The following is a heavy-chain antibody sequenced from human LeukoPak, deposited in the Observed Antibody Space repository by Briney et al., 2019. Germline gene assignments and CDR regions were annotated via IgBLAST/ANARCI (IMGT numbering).Heavy chain of an antibody. Sequence: GGSLRLSCEASGFTFSNYDMHWVRQAPGRGLEWVAIFSYDGSDKYYADSVKGRFTISRDNSKSTLYLQMNSLRAEDTAVYYCAKDLGSYGYCWGQGTLVTVSS. D-gene: IGHD5-18*01. CDR1: GFTFSNYD. J-gene: IGHJ4*02. CDR3: AKDLGSYGYC. CDR2: FSYDGSDK. V-gene: IGHV3-30*18.